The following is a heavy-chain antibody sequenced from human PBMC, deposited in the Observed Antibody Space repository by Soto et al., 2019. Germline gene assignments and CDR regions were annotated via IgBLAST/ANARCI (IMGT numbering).Heavy chain of an antibody. CDR1: GGSFKSGSYS. D-gene: IGHD3-3*01. Sequence: SETLSLTCTVSGGSFKSGSYSWSWIRQPPGKGLEWIGYVYHTGRASYNPSPKSRVSISMDTSKNQFSLNLDSVTAADTAVYFCARDFAYFDSWGQGTLVTVSS. V-gene: IGHV4-61*01. J-gene: IGHJ4*02. CDR2: VYHTGRA. CDR3: ARDFAYFDS.